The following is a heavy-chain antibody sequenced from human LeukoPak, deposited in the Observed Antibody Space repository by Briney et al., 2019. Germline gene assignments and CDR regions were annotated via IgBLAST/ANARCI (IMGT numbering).Heavy chain of an antibody. Sequence: GGSLRLSCAASGFTFSNAWMSWVRQAPGKGLEWVGRIKSKTDGGTTDYAAPVKGRFTISRDDSKNTLYLQMNSLKTEDTAVYYCAKDGGIAARWLLDYWGQGTLVTVSS. V-gene: IGHV3-15*01. CDR2: IKSKTDGGTT. J-gene: IGHJ4*02. CDR3: AKDGGIAARWLLDY. D-gene: IGHD6-6*01. CDR1: GFTFSNAW.